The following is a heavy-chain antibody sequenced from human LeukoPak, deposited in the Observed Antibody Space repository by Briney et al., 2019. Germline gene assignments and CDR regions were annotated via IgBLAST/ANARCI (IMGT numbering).Heavy chain of an antibody. CDR3: ARGGVVGANDY. D-gene: IGHD1-26*01. CDR2: IYYSGST. V-gene: IGHV4-30-4*01. Sequence: SETLSLTCTVSGGSISSGDYYWSWIRQPPGKGLEWIGYIYYSGSTYYNPSLKSRVTISVGTSKNQFSLKLSSVTAADTAVYYCARGGVVGANDYWGQGTLVTVSS. J-gene: IGHJ4*02. CDR1: GGSISSGDYY.